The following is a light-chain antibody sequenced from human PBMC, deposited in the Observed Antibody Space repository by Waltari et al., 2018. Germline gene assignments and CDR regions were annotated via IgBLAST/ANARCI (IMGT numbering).Light chain of an antibody. Sequence: DIQMTQSPSSLSASVGARVTITCQASQDIRKYLNWYQQKPGKAPKLLIYAASNLETGVPSRFSGSGSGTDFTFTISSLQPEDIATYYCQQYDDLYTFGQGTKLEIK. CDR3: QQYDDLYT. V-gene: IGKV1-33*01. CDR2: AAS. J-gene: IGKJ2*01. CDR1: QDIRKY.